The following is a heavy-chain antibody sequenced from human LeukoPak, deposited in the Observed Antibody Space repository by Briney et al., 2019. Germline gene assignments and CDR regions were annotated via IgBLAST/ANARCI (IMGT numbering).Heavy chain of an antibody. Sequence: GGSLRLSCAASGFTFDDYGMSWVRQAPGKGLEWVSGINWNGGSTGYADSVKGRFTISRDNAKNSLYLQMNSLRAEDTALNHCARDGIGYYPPFDYWGQGTLVTVSS. CDR3: ARDGIGYYPPFDY. V-gene: IGHV3-20*01. CDR1: GFTFDDYG. D-gene: IGHD3-3*01. J-gene: IGHJ4*02. CDR2: INWNGGST.